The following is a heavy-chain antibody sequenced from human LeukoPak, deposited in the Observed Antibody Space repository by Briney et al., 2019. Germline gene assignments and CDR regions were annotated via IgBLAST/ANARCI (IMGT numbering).Heavy chain of an antibody. V-gene: IGHV4-39*07. Sequence: PSETLSLTCTVSGGSISSSSYYWGWIRQPPGKGLEWIGSIYYSGSTYYNPSLKSRVTISVDTSKNQFSLKLSSVTAADTAVYYCARVRRDITMIVVVTSYYFDYWGQGTLVTVSS. CDR3: ARVRRDITMIVVVTSYYFDY. J-gene: IGHJ4*02. CDR2: IYYSGST. D-gene: IGHD3-22*01. CDR1: GGSISSSSYY.